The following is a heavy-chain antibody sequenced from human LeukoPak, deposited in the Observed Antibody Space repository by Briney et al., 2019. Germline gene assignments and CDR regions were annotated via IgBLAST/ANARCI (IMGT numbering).Heavy chain of an antibody. CDR1: GYTFTGYG. CDR2: ISAYNGNT. D-gene: IGHD2/OR15-2a*01. CDR3: ATGAHDGEFYLPQ. V-gene: IGHV1-18*01. Sequence: ASVKVSCKPSGYTFTGYGISWVRQSPGQGLEWMGWISAYNGNTNYVQKLQGRVTMTTDTSTSTAYMELRSLRSDDTAVYYCATGAHDGEFYLPQWGQGSLVTVSS. J-gene: IGHJ4*02.